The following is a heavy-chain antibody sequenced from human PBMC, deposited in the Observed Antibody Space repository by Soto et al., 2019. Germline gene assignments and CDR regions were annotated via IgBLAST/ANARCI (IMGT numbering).Heavy chain of an antibody. Sequence: QVQLVQSGAEVKKPGASVKVSCKASGYTFTGYYMHWVRQAPGQGLEWMGWINPNSGGTNYAQKLQGWVTMTRDTSISTAYMELSRLRSDDTAVYYCARSGSRIAAYGMDVWGQGTTVTVSS. CDR2: INPNSGGT. D-gene: IGHD6-13*01. J-gene: IGHJ6*02. CDR1: GYTFTGYY. CDR3: ARSGSRIAAYGMDV. V-gene: IGHV1-2*04.